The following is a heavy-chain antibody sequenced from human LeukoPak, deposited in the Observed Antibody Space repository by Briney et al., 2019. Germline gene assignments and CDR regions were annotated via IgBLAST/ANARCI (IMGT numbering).Heavy chain of an antibody. D-gene: IGHD6-13*01. CDR3: ARDEGSSSWYGGFDP. J-gene: IGHJ5*02. V-gene: IGHV3-23*01. Sequence: GGSLRLSCAASGFTFSSYAMSWVRQAPGKGLEWVSLISGSGGTTYYADSVKGRFTISRDNSKKTMYLQMKSLRVEDTAVYYCARDEGSSSWYGGFDPWGQGTLVTVSS. CDR1: GFTFSSYA. CDR2: ISGSGGTT.